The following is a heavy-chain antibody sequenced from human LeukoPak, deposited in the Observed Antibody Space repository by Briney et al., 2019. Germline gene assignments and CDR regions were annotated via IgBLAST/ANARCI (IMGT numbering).Heavy chain of an antibody. V-gene: IGHV1-2*02. Sequence: GASVKVSCKASGYTFADHYIHWVRQAPGQGFEWMGWINPNTGGTDYAQKFQDRIALTSYTSISTVYMELNRLESDDTALYYCARDLATIDGIAWYYFENWGQGALVTVS. CDR2: INPNTGGT. D-gene: IGHD5-12*01. J-gene: IGHJ4*02. CDR1: GYTFADHY. CDR3: ARDLATIDGIAWYYFEN.